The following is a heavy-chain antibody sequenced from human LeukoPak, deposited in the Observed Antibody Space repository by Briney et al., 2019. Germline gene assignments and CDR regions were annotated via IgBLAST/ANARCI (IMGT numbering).Heavy chain of an antibody. Sequence: SETLSLACAVYGGSFSGYYWSWIRQPPGKGLEWIGEINHSGSTNYNPSLKSRVTISVDTSKNQFSLKLSSVTAADTAVYYCARSEDYVWGSYLPRRRWFDPWGQGTLVTVSS. CDR3: ARSEDYVWGSYLPRRRWFDP. CDR1: GGSFSGYY. D-gene: IGHD3-16*02. J-gene: IGHJ5*02. CDR2: INHSGST. V-gene: IGHV4-34*01.